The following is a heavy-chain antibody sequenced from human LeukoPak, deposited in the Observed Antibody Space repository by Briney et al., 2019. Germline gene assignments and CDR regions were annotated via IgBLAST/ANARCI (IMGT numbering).Heavy chain of an antibody. D-gene: IGHD3-10*01. CDR2: IYSGGST. CDR3: ASGSGSYRTPYYYMDV. CDR1: GFTVSSNY. J-gene: IGHJ6*03. V-gene: IGHV3-53*01. Sequence: PGGSLRLSCVASGFTVSSNYMSWVRQAPGKGLAGVAVIYSGGSTYYADCVKGRFTISRDNSKNTLYLQMNSLRAEDTAVYYCASGSGSYRTPYYYMDVWGTGTTVTVSS.